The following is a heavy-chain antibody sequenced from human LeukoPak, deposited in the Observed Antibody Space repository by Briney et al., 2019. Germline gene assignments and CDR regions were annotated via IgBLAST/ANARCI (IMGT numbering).Heavy chain of an antibody. J-gene: IGHJ4*02. CDR3: ERDPNYAFDN. D-gene: IGHD1-7*01. Sequence: GGSLRLSCAASGFTFSSYAMSWVRQAPGKGLEWISYIGISSGNTKYADSVKGRFTISGDNAKNSLYLQMNNLRVEDTAVYYXERDPNYAFDNWGQGTLVSVSS. CDR1: GFTFSSYA. CDR2: IGISSGNT. V-gene: IGHV3-48*04.